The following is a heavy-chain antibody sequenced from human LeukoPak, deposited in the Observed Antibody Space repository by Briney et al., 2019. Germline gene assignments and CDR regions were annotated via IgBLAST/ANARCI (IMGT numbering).Heavy chain of an antibody. J-gene: IGHJ4*02. V-gene: IGHV3-7*05. Sequence: GGSLRLSCAASGSTFSNFWMAWVRQAPGKGLEWVANIKYDGSEQYYVDSVKGRFTISRDNARKSLYLQMNSLRAEDTAAYYCARNAGYGDYDYWGQGTLVTVSS. CDR1: GSTFSNFW. D-gene: IGHD4-17*01. CDR2: IKYDGSEQ. CDR3: ARNAGYGDYDY.